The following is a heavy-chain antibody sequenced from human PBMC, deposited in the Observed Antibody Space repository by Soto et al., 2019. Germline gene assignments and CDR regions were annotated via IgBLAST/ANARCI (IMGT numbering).Heavy chain of an antibody. CDR2: IDSGGST. Sequence: EVQLVETGGGLIQPGGSLRLSCAASGFTVSSNYMSWVRQAPGKGLEWVSVIDSGGSTYYADSVKGRFTNSRDNSKNTLYLQMNSLRAEDTAVYYCVRVGPIYGGRLMDYFDFWGKGTLVSVSS. CDR3: VRVGPIYGGRLMDYFDF. D-gene: IGHD1-26*01. V-gene: IGHV3-53*02. J-gene: IGHJ4*02. CDR1: GFTVSSNY.